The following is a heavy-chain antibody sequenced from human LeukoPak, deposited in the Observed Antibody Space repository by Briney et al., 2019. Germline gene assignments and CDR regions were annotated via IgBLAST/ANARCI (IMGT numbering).Heavy chain of an antibody. CDR2: ISSSSSYI. J-gene: IGHJ4*02. CDR3: ARDFYGSGSYFFDY. CDR1: GFTFSSYT. Sequence: GGSRRLSCAASGFTFSSYTMNWVRQAPGKGLEWVSSISSSSSYIYYADSVKGRFTISRDNAKNSLYLQMNSLRAEDTAVYYCARDFYGSGSYFFDYWGQGTLVTVSS. V-gene: IGHV3-21*01. D-gene: IGHD3-10*01.